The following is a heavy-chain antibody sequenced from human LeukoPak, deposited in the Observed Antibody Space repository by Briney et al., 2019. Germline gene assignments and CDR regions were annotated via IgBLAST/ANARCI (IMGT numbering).Heavy chain of an antibody. Sequence: GGSLRLSCAASGFTFDDYAMHWVRQAPGKGLEGVSLISGDGGSTSYADSVKGRFTISRDNAKNSLYLQMNSLRAEDTAVYYCARRNDYYGMDVWGQGTTVTVSS. D-gene: IGHD1-14*01. CDR3: ARRNDYYGMDV. V-gene: IGHV3-43*02. CDR2: ISGDGGST. CDR1: GFTFDDYA. J-gene: IGHJ6*02.